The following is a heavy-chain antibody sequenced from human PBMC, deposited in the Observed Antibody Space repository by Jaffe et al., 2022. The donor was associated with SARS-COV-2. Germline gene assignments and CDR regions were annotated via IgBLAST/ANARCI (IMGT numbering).Heavy chain of an antibody. CDR2: IKQDGSEK. CDR1: GFTFSSYW. Sequence: EVQLVESGGGLVQPGGSLRLSCAASGFTFSSYWMSWVRQAPGKGLEWVAKIKQDGSEKKYVDSVKGRFTISRDNAKNSLFLQIDSLRAEDTAVYYCARYSSNEYGSGGYDLDYWGQGTLVTVSS. J-gene: IGHJ4*02. V-gene: IGHV3-7*01. D-gene: IGHD3-22*01. CDR3: ARYSSNEYGSGGYDLDY.